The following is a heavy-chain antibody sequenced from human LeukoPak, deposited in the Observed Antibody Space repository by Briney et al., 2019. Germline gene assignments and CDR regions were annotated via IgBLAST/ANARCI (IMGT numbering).Heavy chain of an antibody. CDR2: FTSMSRTI. V-gene: IGHV3-21*01. D-gene: IGHD6-13*01. CDR3: ARQSSGIAATDKIDY. J-gene: IGHJ4*02. CDR1: GFTFSSYA. Sequence: VGSLRLSCAASGFTFSSYAMTWVRQAPGKGLEWVSSFTSMSRTIYYADSVKGRFTISRDDAKKSLYLQMNSLRVEDTAIYYCARQSSGIAATDKIDYWGQGTLVTVSS.